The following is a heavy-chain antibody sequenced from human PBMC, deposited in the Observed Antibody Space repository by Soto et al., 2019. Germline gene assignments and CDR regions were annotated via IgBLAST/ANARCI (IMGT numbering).Heavy chain of an antibody. CDR3: TRGIATGQLDP. Sequence: ASVKVSCKASGYTFTTYTMNWVRQAPGQRLEWMGWINPVNGNTKSSQKFQDRVIITRDTSASTAYMELRSLRSEDTAVYYCTRGIATGQLDPWGQGTLVTVSS. CDR2: INPVNGNT. V-gene: IGHV1-3*01. D-gene: IGHD6-13*01. CDR1: GYTFTTYT. J-gene: IGHJ5*02.